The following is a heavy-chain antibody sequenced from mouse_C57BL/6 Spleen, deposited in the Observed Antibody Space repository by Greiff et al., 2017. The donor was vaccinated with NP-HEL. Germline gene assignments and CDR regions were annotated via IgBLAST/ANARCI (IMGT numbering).Heavy chain of an antibody. V-gene: IGHV1-15*01. CDR1: GYTFTDYE. CDR2: IDPETGGT. D-gene: IGHD2-3*01. CDR3: TRNGYFPFAY. J-gene: IGHJ3*01. Sequence: VKLMESGAELVRPGASVTLSCKASGYTFTDYEMHWVKQTPVHGLEWIGAIDPETGGTAYNQKFKGKAILTADKSSSTAYMELRSLTSEDSAVYYCTRNGYFPFAYWGQGTLVTVSA.